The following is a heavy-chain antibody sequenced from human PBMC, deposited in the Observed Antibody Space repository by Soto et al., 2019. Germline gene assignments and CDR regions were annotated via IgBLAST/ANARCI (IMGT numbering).Heavy chain of an antibody. CDR3: ARDQQPFRYYYDSSGYLD. CDR2: IIPIFGTA. D-gene: IGHD3-22*01. Sequence: GASVKVSCKASGVTFSSYAISWVRQAPGQGLEWMGGIIPIFGTANYAQKFQGRVTITADESTSTAYMELSSLRSEDTAVYYCARDQQPFRYYYDSSGYLDWGQGTLVTVSS. CDR1: GVTFSSYA. J-gene: IGHJ4*02. V-gene: IGHV1-69*13.